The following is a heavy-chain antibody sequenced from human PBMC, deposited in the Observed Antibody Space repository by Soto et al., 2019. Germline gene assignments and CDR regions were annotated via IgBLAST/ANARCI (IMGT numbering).Heavy chain of an antibody. D-gene: IGHD2-2*01. CDR1: GGSISSGGYS. J-gene: IGHJ4*02. V-gene: IGHV4-30-2*01. Sequence: QLQLQESGSGLVKPSQTLSLTCAVSGGSISSGGYSWSWIRQPPGKGLEWIGYIYHSGSTYYNPSLKSRVTISVDRSKNQFSLKLSSVTAADTAVYYCARAVSLCISTSCSYFDYWGQGTLVTVSS. CDR3: ARAVSLCISTSCSYFDY. CDR2: IYHSGST.